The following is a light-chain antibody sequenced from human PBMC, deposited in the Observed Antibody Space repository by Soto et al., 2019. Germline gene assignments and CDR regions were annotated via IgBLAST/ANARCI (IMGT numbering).Light chain of an antibody. CDR2: EVS. CDR1: SSDVGGYNY. V-gene: IGLV2-14*01. Sequence: QSVLTQPASVSGSPGQSITISCTGASSDVGGYNYVSWYQQHPGKAPKLMIYEVSNRPSGVSNRFSGSKSGNTSSLTISGFQAEDEADYYCSSFTIINTWVFGGGTQLTVL. CDR3: SSFTIINTWV. J-gene: IGLJ3*02.